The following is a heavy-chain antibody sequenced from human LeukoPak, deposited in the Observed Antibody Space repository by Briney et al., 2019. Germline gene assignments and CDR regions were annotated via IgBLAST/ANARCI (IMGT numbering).Heavy chain of an antibody. CDR3: SKGSGRFWTYFDH. J-gene: IGHJ4*02. D-gene: IGHD1-26*01. CDR1: GFTFDDFA. CDR2: ISWNGGSI. Sequence: PGRALRLSCAASGFTFDDFAMHWVRQAPGKGLEWVVGISWNGGSIDYANSVRGRFIISRDNAENSLYLQMNSLRAEDTALYYCSKGSGRFWTYFDHWGQGALVTVSS. V-gene: IGHV3-9*01.